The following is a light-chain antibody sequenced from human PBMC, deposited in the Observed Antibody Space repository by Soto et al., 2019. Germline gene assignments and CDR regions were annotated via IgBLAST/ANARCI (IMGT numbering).Light chain of an antibody. CDR3: QQLNTYPVT. V-gene: IGKV1-9*01. Sequence: IQLTQSPSSLSASVGDSVTITCRASQGISRYLAWYQQKPGRAPQLLISAASTLQSGVPSRFSGSGYGTHFTLVISSLQPEDFATYYCQQLNTYPVTFGGGTKVEIK. J-gene: IGKJ4*01. CDR1: QGISRY. CDR2: AAS.